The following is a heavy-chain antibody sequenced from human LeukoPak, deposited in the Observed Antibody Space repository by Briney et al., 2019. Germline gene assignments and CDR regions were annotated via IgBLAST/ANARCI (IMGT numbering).Heavy chain of an antibody. CDR2: IKQDGSEK. D-gene: IGHD3-22*01. V-gene: IGHV3-7*01. Sequence: PGGSLRLSCAASGFTFSSYWMSWVRQAPGKGLEWVANIKQDGSEKHYVDSVKGRFTISRDNAKNSLYLQMNSLRAEDTAVYYCARGSSNYYDSSGFDYWXXXTXVTVSX. J-gene: IGHJ4*01. CDR3: ARGSSNYYDSSGFDY. CDR1: GFTFSSYW.